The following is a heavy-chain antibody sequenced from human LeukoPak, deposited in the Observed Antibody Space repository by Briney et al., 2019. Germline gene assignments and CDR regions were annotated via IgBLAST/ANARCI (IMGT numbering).Heavy chain of an antibody. V-gene: IGHV4-34*01. J-gene: IGHJ6*03. CDR3: ARKGIAARGYYYYYMDV. Sequence: SETLSLTCAVYGGSFSDYYWSWIRQPPGKGLGWIGEINHSGSTNYNPSLKSRVTISVDTSKNQFSLKLSSVTAADTAVYYCARKGIAARGYYYYYMDVWGKGTTVTVSS. CDR2: INHSGST. CDR1: GGSFSDYY. D-gene: IGHD6-6*01.